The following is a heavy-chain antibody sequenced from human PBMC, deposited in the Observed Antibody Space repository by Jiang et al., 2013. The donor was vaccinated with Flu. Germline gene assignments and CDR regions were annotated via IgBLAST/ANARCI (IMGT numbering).Heavy chain of an antibody. CDR2: IYPGDSDT. V-gene: IGHV5-51*01. D-gene: IGHD3-22*01. J-gene: IGHJ4*02. Sequence: EWMGIIYPGDSDTRYSPSFQGQVTISADKSISTAYLQWSSLKASDTAMYYCARSGRPGYYYDSSGFVYWGQGTLVTVSS. CDR3: ARSGRPGYYYDSSGFVY.